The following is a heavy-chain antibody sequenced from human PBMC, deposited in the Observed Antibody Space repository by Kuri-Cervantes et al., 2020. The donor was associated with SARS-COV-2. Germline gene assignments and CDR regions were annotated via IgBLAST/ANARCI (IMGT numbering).Heavy chain of an antibody. CDR1: GGSISSYY. CDR2: INHSGST. J-gene: IGHJ5*02. V-gene: IGHV4-59*12. D-gene: IGHD3-22*01. Sequence: SETLSLTCTVSGGSISSYYWSWIRQPPGKGLEWIGEINHSGSTNYNPSLKSRVTISVDTSKNQFSLKLSSVTAADTAVYYCARSRPPSGYPYDNWFDPWGQGTLVTVSS. CDR3: ARSRPPSGYPYDNWFDP.